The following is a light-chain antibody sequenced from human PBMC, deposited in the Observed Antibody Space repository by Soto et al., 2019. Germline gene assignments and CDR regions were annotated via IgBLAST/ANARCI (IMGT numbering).Light chain of an antibody. J-gene: IGLJ2*01. CDR3: AAWDDSLSGVV. CDR2: SDN. CDR1: TSNIGSKY. V-gene: IGLV1-47*01. Sequence: QSVLTQPPSASGTPGQRVTISCSGSTSNIGSKYVYWYQQLPGTAPKPLIYSDNVRPSGVPDRFSGSKSGTSASLAISGXXXXXXXDYFCAAWDDSLSGVVFGGGTKLTVL.